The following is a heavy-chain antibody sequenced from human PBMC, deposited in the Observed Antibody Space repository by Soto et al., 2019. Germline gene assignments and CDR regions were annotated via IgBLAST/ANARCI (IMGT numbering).Heavy chain of an antibody. J-gene: IGHJ4*02. V-gene: IGHV3-30-3*01. CDR1: GFAFNTYS. CDR3: AKVSPMGYFFDF. CDR2: ISYDGSNK. Sequence: TGGSLRLSCAASGFAFNTYSMHWGRQAPGRGLEWVAVISYDGSNKFYADSVKGRFTISRDNSKNTLYLEMNSLRGEDTAVYYCAKVSPMGYFFDFWGQGTLVTVSS.